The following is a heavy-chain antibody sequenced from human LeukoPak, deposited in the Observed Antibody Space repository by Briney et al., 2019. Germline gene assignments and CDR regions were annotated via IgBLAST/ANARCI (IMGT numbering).Heavy chain of an antibody. D-gene: IGHD2-2*01. V-gene: IGHV3-21*01. J-gene: IGHJ3*02. CDR1: GFTFSSYS. CDR3: AREGYCSSTSCYLEGAFDI. Sequence: PGGSLRLSCAASGFTFSSYSMNWVRQAPGKGLEWVSSISSSSSYIYYADSVKGRFTISRDNAKNSLYLQMNSLRAEDTAVYYCAREGYCSSTSCYLEGAFDIWGQGTMVTVPS. CDR2: ISSSSSYI.